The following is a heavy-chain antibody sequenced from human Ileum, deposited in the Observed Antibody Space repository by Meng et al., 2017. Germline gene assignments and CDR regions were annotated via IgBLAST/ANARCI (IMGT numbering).Heavy chain of an antibody. V-gene: IGHV2-5*02. CDR1: GFSLATSGES. Sequence: QITLKETGPALVKATQTLTLTCNFSGFSLATSGESVAWIRQPPGEALEWLALIYWDDDKRYSPSLKNRLAITKDTSKNQVVLTMTNMDPMDTGTYYCAHSPQGYFDYWGPGTLVTVSS. J-gene: IGHJ4*02. CDR2: IYWDDDK. CDR3: AHSPQGYFDY.